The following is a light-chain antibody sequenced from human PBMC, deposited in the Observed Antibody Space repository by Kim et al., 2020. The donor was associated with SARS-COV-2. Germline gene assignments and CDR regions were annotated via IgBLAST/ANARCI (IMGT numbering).Light chain of an antibody. V-gene: IGLV3-19*01. Sequence: VDLGQTVRIKCHGNSLRSYYATWYQKKPVQAPIVVIYGKNNRPSGTPDRFSGYSSGNTASLTITVTQAGDEADYYCNSRDSNDNVVFGGGTQLTVL. CDR3: NSRDSNDNVV. CDR2: GKN. CDR1: SLRSYY. J-gene: IGLJ2*01.